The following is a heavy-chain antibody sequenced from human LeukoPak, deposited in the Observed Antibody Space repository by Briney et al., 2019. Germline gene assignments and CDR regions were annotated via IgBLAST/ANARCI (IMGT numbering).Heavy chain of an antibody. V-gene: IGHV1-69*01. CDR3: ARSAPNVDIVATDY. D-gene: IGHD5-12*01. CDR1: GGTFSSYA. CDR2: IIPIFGTA. J-gene: IGHJ4*02. Sequence: SVKVPCKASGGTFSSYAISWVRQAPGQGLEWMGGIIPIFGTANYAQKFQGRVTITADESTSTAYMELSSLRSEDTAVYYCARSAPNVDIVATDYWGQGTLVTVSS.